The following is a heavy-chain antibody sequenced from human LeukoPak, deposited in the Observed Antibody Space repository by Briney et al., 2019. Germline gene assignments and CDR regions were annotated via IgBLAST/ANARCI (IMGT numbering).Heavy chain of an antibody. J-gene: IGHJ5*02. CDR2: ISGSAVIT. CDR3: ARDDLLHRNWFDP. CDR1: GLTFINFG. D-gene: IGHD3-22*01. V-gene: IGHV3-21*04. Sequence: GGSLRLSCAASGLTFINFGMTWVRQAPGKGLEWVSAISGSAVITFYADSVKGRFTISRDNAKNSLYLQMNSLRVEDTAFYYCARDDLLHRNWFDPWGQGTLVTVSS.